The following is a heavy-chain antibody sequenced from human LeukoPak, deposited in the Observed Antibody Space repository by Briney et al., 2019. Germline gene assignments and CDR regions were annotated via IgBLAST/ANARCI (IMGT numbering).Heavy chain of an antibody. CDR1: GFSFSQYY. Sequence: GGSLRLSCAVAGFSFSQYYMGWVRQAPGKGLEWVAIIESNGSDRKYVDYVKGRFPIYRDNAKNSLYLQMSSLTAEDTAIYYCAFLVREPLHWGRGTLVTVSS. CDR3: AFLVREPLH. V-gene: IGHV3-7*01. D-gene: IGHD3-10*01. CDR2: IESNGSDR. J-gene: IGHJ1*01.